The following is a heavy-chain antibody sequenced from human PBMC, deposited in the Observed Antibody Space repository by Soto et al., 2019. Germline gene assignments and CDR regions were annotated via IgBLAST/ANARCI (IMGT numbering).Heavy chain of an antibody. CDR1: GFTFTGFW. V-gene: IGHV3-7*01. D-gene: IGHD3-10*01. CDR2: INQDGSQR. CDR3: ARTGDDY. Sequence: EVHLVDSGVGLVQPGGSLRLSCAASGFTFTGFWMAWVRQAPGKGLEWVANINQDGSQRYYMDSVKGRFTISRDNAEKSLYLQMNSLRAEDTAVYYCARTGDDYWGQGTLVTVSS. J-gene: IGHJ4*02.